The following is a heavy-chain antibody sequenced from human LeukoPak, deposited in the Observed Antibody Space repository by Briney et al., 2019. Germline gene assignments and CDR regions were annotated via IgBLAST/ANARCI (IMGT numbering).Heavy chain of an antibody. Sequence: GGSLRLSCTASGFTFGDYAMSWVRQAPGKGLEWVGFIRSKAYGGTTEYAASVKGRFTISRDDSKSIAYLQMNSLKTEDTAVYYCTRDPRVAGWLVLKGDFDYWGQGTLVTVSS. CDR1: GFTFGDYA. J-gene: IGHJ4*02. CDR2: IRSKAYGGTT. CDR3: TRDPRVAGWLVLKGDFDY. D-gene: IGHD6-19*01. V-gene: IGHV3-49*04.